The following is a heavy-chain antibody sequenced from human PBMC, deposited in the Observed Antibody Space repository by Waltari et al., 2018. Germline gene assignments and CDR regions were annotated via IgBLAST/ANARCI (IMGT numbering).Heavy chain of an antibody. V-gene: IGHV4-39*01. CDR2: IYYSGST. J-gene: IGHJ4*02. CDR3: ARQGAYYDFWSGPQVDY. CDR1: GGSISSSSYY. D-gene: IGHD3-3*01. Sequence: QLQLQESGPGLVKPSETLSLTCTVSGGSISSSSYYWGWIRPPPGKGLEWIGSIYYSGSTYYNPSLKSRVTISVDTSKNQFSLKLSSVTAADTAVYYCARQGAYYDFWSGPQVDYWGQGTLVTVSS.